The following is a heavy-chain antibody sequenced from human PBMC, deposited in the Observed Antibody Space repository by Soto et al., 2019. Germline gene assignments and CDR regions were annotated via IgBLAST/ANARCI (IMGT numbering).Heavy chain of an antibody. CDR2: ITGDGRED. D-gene: IGHD2-21*01. Sequence: EVQLLEPGGDLVHPGGSLSLSCAASGFPFSNYGMNWVRQAPGKGLEWVANITGDGREDNYPDSVKGRFTISRDNATNSLYLQTNSLRPEDTAVFYGGRERRYGLGDLEYWGQGTLVSVSS. CDR3: GRERRYGLGDLEY. J-gene: IGHJ4*02. V-gene: IGHV3-7*01. CDR1: GFPFSNYG.